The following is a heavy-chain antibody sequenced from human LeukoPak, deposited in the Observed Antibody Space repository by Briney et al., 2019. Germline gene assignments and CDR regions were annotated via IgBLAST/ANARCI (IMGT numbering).Heavy chain of an antibody. CDR2: IYYTGNT. J-gene: IGHJ5*02. CDR1: GGSISGYY. Sequence: SETLSLTCTVSGGSISGYYWSWIRQPPGKGLEWIGFIYYTGNTNYNPSLKSRLTISVDTSNNQFSLKVSSVTAADTAVYYCVRSKSGTYSWFDPWGQGTLVTVSP. V-gene: IGHV4-59*01. CDR3: VRSKSGTYSWFDP. D-gene: IGHD4-11*01.